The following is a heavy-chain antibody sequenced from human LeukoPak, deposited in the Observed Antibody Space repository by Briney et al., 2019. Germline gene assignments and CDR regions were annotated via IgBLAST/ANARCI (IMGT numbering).Heavy chain of an antibody. D-gene: IGHD2-2*01. V-gene: IGHV3-74*01. CDR1: GFTFSSYW. CDR2: INSDGSIT. J-gene: IGHJ4*02. Sequence: GGSLRLSCAASGFTFSSYWMHWVRQAPGKGLVWVSRINSDGSITTYADSVRGRFTISRDNAKSTLYLQMNSLRAEDTAVYYCASSTQISKYADYWGQGALVAVSS. CDR3: ASSTQISKYADY.